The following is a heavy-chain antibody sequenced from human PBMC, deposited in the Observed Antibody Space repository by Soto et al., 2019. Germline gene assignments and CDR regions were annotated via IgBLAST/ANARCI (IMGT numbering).Heavy chain of an antibody. D-gene: IGHD6-19*01. J-gene: IGHJ3*02. CDR2: IKSKTGGGTA. CDR3: TTAFSGWDDAFDI. CDR1: GFTFSNAW. Sequence: GGSLRLSCAASGFTFSNAWMNWVRQAPGKGLEWVGRIKSKTGGGTADYAAPVKGRFTISRDDSKNTLYLQMNSLKTEDTAVYYCTTAFSGWDDAFDIWGQGTMVTVSS. V-gene: IGHV3-15*07.